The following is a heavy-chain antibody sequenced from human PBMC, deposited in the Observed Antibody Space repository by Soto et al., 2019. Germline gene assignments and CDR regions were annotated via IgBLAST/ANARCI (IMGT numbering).Heavy chain of an antibody. CDR2: INHSGNT. Sequence: SETLSLTCAVSGGSIGTSAYYWGWIRQAPGKGLEWIGSINHSGNTYLSPSLKDRVTMSVDTSKNSFSLKLRSATAADTGLYYCSRLAPEGFDPWGQGTLVTVSS. V-gene: IGHV4-39*01. CDR3: SRLAPEGFDP. CDR1: GGSIGTSAYY. J-gene: IGHJ5*02.